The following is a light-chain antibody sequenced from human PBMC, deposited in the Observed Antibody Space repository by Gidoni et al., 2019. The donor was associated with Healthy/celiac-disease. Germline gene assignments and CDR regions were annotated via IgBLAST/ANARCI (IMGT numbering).Light chain of an antibody. J-gene: IGKJ1*01. CDR2: GAS. CDR1: QSVSSSY. Sequence: EIVLTPSPGTLSLSPGERATLPCRASQSVSSSYLAWYQQKPGQAPRLLIYGASSRATGIPDRFSGSGSATDFTLTISRLEPEDVAVYYCQQYGSSWTFGQGTKVEIK. V-gene: IGKV3-20*01. CDR3: QQYGSSWT.